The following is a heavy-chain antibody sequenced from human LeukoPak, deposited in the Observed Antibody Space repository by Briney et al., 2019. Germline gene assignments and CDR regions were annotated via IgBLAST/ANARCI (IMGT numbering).Heavy chain of an antibody. J-gene: IGHJ5*01. CDR1: GFTFSNYD. CDR3: AKENDFVS. V-gene: IGHV3-30*18. D-gene: IGHD1-1*01. CDR2: ISYDGTNK. Sequence: GRSLRLSCAASGFTFSNYDMHWVRQAPGKGLEWVAVISYDGTNKYYADSVKGRFTISRDNSKSTLYLQMNSLRAEDTAVYYCAKENDFVSWGQGTLVTVSS.